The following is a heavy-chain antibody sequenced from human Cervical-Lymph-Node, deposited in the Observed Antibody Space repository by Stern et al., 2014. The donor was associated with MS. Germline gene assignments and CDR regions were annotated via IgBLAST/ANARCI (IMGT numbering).Heavy chain of an antibody. V-gene: IGHV4-4*02. CDR2: IYHSGST. J-gene: IGHJ4*02. D-gene: IGHD4-17*01. CDR3: ARAIGDYGDYVPYFDY. Sequence: QVQLQESGPGLVTPSGTLSLTCAVSGGSISSSNWWSWVRQPPGKGLEWLGEIYHSGSTNYNPSLKSRVTISVDKSKNQFSLKLSSVTAADTAVYYCARAIGDYGDYVPYFDYWGQGTLVTVSS. CDR1: GGSISSSNW.